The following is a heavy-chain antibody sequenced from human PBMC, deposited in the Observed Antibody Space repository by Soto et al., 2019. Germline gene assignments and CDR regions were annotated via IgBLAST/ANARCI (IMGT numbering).Heavy chain of an antibody. J-gene: IGHJ5*02. CDR3: AREKSDLELFNWLDP. CDR1: GYSFTTYW. D-gene: IGHD1-7*01. Sequence: GESLKISCEASGYSFTTYWISWVRQMPGKGLEWMGAIDPRDSYTKYSPSFQGHVTISVDKSISTAYLQWNSLKASDTAIYYCAREKSDLELFNWLDPWGQGTLVTVS. CDR2: IDPRDSYT. V-gene: IGHV5-10-1*01.